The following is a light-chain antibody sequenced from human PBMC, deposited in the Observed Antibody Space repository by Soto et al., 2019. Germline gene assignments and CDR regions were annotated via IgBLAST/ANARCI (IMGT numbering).Light chain of an antibody. Sequence: QSALTQPASVSGSPGQSITMSCTGTSSDVGGYNYVSWYQQHPGKAPKLMIYEVSNRPSGVSNRFSGSKSGNTASLTISGLQAEDEAEYYRSSYPNINTRACVFGTGTKV. V-gene: IGLV2-14*01. CDR1: SSDVGGYNY. CDR3: SSYPNINTRACV. CDR2: EVS. J-gene: IGLJ1*01.